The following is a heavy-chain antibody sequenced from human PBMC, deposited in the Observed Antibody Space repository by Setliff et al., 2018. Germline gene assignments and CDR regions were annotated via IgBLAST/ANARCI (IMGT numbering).Heavy chain of an antibody. CDR3: AREGVGFRFYYAYTDV. D-gene: IGHD3-10*01. V-gene: IGHV3-7*01. Sequence: GGSLRLSCAASGFTFSSYWMSWVRQAPGKGLEWVANIKQDGSEKYYVDSVKGRFTISRDNAKNSLYLQMNSLRAEDTAVYYCAREGVGFRFYYAYTDVWGKGTTVTVSS. J-gene: IGHJ6*03. CDR1: GFTFSSYW. CDR2: IKQDGSEK.